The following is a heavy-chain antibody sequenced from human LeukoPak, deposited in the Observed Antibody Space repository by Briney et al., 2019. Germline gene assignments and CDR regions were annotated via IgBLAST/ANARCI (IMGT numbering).Heavy chain of an antibody. V-gene: IGHV7-4-1*02. CDR2: MNTNTGKA. J-gene: IGHJ6*02. CDR3: AREEGGLDV. Sequence: AASVKYSCKPSGYDFSIYTLNWVRQVPGQGPEWMGWMNTNTGKATYAQDFRGRFVFSFDSSVSTAYLEITSLQAADTAVYYCAREEGGLDVWGQGTTVIVSS. CDR1: GYDFSIYT.